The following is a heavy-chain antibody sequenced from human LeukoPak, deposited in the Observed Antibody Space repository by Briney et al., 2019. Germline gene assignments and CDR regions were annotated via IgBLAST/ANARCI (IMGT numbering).Heavy chain of an antibody. J-gene: IGHJ6*02. CDR3: AGGLDTGYYYYYSMDV. V-gene: IGHV3-66*02. Sequence: GGSLRLSCAASGFTVSSNYMSWVRQAPGKGLEWVSVIYSGGSTYYADSVKGRFTISRDNSKNTLYLQMNSLRAEDTAVYYCAGGLDTGYYYYYSMDVWGQGTTVTVSS. CDR1: GFTVSSNY. D-gene: IGHD3-9*01. CDR2: IYSGGST.